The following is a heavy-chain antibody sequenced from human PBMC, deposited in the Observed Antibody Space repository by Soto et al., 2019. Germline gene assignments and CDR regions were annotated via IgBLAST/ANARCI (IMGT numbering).Heavy chain of an antibody. CDR2: ISAYNGNT. CDR3: ATANNTSPFDY. D-gene: IGHD1-26*01. V-gene: IGHV1-18*01. Sequence: ASVKVSCKASGYTFTSYGISWVRQAPGQGLEWMGWISAYNGNTNYAQKLQGRVTMTTDTSTSTAYMELRSLRSDDTAAYYCATANNTSPFDYWGQATRVSVSS. CDR1: GYTFTSYG. J-gene: IGHJ4*02.